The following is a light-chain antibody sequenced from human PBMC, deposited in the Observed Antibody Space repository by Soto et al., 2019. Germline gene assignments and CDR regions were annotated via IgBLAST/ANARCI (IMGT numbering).Light chain of an antibody. Sequence: EVVMTQSPATLSVAPGERSTLSCIASQSISSSYLAWYQQKPGQAPRLLIYGASNRATAIPDRFSGSGSGTDFTLTISRLEPEDFAVYYCQQNDDSPGTFGQGTKVDIK. CDR3: QQNDDSPGT. J-gene: IGKJ1*01. CDR1: QSISSSY. CDR2: GAS. V-gene: IGKV3-20*01.